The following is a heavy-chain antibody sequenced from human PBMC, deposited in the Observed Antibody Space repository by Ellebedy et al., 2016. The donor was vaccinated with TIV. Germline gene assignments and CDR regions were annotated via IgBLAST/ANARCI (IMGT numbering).Heavy chain of an antibody. D-gene: IGHD4-17*01. CDR1: GFAFSSYW. CDR2: INQDGSEK. Sequence: GGSLRLSCAASGFAFSSYWMSWVRQAPGKGLEWVANINQDGSEKFYVDSVKGRFTISRDNAKNSLFLQMNSLRAEDTAVYYCATDGSYGDYRSPTHAFVMWGQGTMVIVSS. CDR3: ATDGSYGDYRSPTHAFVM. J-gene: IGHJ3*02. V-gene: IGHV3-7*01.